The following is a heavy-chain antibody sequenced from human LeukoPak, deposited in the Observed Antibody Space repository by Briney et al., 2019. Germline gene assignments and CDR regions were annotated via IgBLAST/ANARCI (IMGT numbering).Heavy chain of an antibody. D-gene: IGHD1-14*01. J-gene: IGHJ4*02. Sequence: GGSLRLSCAASGFTFSSYWMHWVRQVPGKGLVWVARINHGGSSKTYADSVKGRFTISSGNAKNTLYLQMDSLRAEDTGVYYCARSNQADDYWGQGTLVTVSS. V-gene: IGHV3-74*01. CDR2: INHGGSSK. CDR3: ARSNQADDY. CDR1: GFTFSSYW.